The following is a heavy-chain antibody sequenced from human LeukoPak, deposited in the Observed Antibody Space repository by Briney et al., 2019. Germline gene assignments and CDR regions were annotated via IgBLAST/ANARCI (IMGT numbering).Heavy chain of an antibody. CDR3: AKRDIGGRHYFDY. D-gene: IGHD3-9*01. Sequence: GGSLRLSCAASGFTFSSYAMSWVRQAPGKGLESVSVIGSGGSTYYADSVKGRFTIPRDNSKNTLHLQMNSLRAEDTAVYYCAKRDIGGRHYFDYWGQGTLVTVSS. J-gene: IGHJ4*02. CDR2: IGSGGST. CDR1: GFTFSSYA. V-gene: IGHV3-23*01.